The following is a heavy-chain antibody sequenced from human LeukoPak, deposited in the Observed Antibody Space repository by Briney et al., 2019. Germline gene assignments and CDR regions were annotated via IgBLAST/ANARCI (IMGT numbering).Heavy chain of an antibody. Sequence: GGSLRLSCAASGFTFSSYAMSWVRQAPGKGLEWVSAISGSGGSTYYADSVKGRFTISRDNAKNSLYLQMNSLRAEDTAVYYCARERPHTYSSSWYKDAFDIWGQGTMVTVSS. J-gene: IGHJ3*02. CDR2: ISGSGGST. CDR3: ARERPHTYSSSWYKDAFDI. V-gene: IGHV3-23*01. CDR1: GFTFSSYA. D-gene: IGHD6-13*01.